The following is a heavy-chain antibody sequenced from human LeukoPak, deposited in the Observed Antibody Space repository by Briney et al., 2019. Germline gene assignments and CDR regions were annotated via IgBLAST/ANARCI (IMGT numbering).Heavy chain of an antibody. D-gene: IGHD6-6*01. V-gene: IGHV3-21*04. CDR2: ISSSSSYI. J-gene: IGHJ4*02. CDR3: AKDSSTYYFNY. CDR1: GFTFSSYS. Sequence: GGSLRLSCAASGFTFSSYSMNWVRQAPGKGLEWVSSISSSSSYIYYAVSVKGRFTISRDNAKNSLYLQMNSLRAEDTAVYYCAKDSSTYYFNYWGQGTLVTVSS.